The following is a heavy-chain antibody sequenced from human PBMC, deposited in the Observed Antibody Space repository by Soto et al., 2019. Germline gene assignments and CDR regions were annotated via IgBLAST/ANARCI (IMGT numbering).Heavy chain of an antibody. CDR2: IYWDDDK. J-gene: IGHJ6*02. CDR1: GFSLSTSGVG. V-gene: IGHV2-5*02. CDR3: AYLPCSGGSCYWFSFSGMDV. D-gene: IGHD2-15*01. Sequence: QITLKESGPTLVKPTQTLTLTCTFSGFSLSTSGVGVAWIRQPPGKALEWLALIYWDDDKRYRPSLESRLPITKDTSKYQVVLTMTNMDSVDTATYYCAYLPCSGGSCYWFSFSGMDVWGQGTTVTVSS.